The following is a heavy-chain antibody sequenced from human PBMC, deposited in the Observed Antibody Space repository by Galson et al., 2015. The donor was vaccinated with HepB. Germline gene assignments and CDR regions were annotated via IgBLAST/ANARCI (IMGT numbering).Heavy chain of an antibody. CDR1: GFTFSSYG. CDR3: ARETSGGSGSSASFDY. Sequence: SLRLSCAASGFTFSSYGMHWVRQAPGKGLEWVAVISYDGSNKYYADSVKGRFTISRDNSKNTLYLQMNSLRAEDTAVYYCARETSGGSGSSASFDYWGQGTLVTVSS. CDR2: ISYDGSNK. J-gene: IGHJ4*02. D-gene: IGHD3-10*01. V-gene: IGHV3-30*03.